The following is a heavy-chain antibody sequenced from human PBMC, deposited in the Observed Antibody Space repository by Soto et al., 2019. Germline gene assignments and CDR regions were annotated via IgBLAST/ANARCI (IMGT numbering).Heavy chain of an antibody. J-gene: IGHJ1*01. V-gene: IGHV4-4*02. Sequence: SETLSLTCAVSGGSISSSNWWSWVRQPPGKGLEWIGEIYHSGSTNYNPSLKSRVTISVDKSKNQFSLKLSSVTAADTAVYYCARAELLWSLGGTEYFQHWGQGTLVTVSS. CDR1: GGSISSSNW. CDR2: IYHSGST. D-gene: IGHD3-10*01. CDR3: ARAELLWSLGGTEYFQH.